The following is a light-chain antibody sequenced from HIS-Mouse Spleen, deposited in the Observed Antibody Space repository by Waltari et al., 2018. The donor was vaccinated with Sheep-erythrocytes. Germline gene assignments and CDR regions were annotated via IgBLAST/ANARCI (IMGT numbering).Light chain of an antibody. CDR3: SSYTSSSTQV. CDR1: SSAVGGYNY. CDR2: EVS. Sequence: QSALTQPASVSGSPGQSITISCTCTSSAVGGYNYVSWYQQHPGKAPKLMIYEVSNRPSGVSNRFSGSKSGNTASLTISGLQAEDEADYYCSSYTSSSTQVFGGGTKLTVL. J-gene: IGLJ2*01. V-gene: IGLV2-14*01.